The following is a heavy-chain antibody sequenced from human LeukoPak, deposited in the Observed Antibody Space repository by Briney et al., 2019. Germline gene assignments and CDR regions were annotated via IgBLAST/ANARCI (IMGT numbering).Heavy chain of an antibody. Sequence: SETLSLTCTVSGGSISSYYWSWIRQPPGEGLEWIGYIYYSGSTNYNPSLKSRVTISVVTSKNQFSLKLSSVTAADTAVYYCARVGSGGDAFDIWGQGTMVTVSS. CDR3: ARVGSGGDAFDI. D-gene: IGHD2-15*01. J-gene: IGHJ3*02. CDR2: IYYSGST. CDR1: GGSISSYY. V-gene: IGHV4-59*01.